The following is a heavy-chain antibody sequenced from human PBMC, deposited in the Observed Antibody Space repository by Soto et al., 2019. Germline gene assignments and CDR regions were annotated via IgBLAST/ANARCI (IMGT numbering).Heavy chain of an antibody. V-gene: IGHV3-33*01. CDR3: ARVAIAVAGTSYYFDY. CDR2: IWYDGSNK. D-gene: IGHD6-19*01. Sequence: GGSLRLSCAASGFTFSSYGMHWVRQAPGKGLEWVAVIWYDGSNKYYADSVKGRFTISRDNSKNTLYLQMNSLRAEDTAVYYCARVAIAVAGTSYYFDYWGQGTLVTVSS. J-gene: IGHJ4*02. CDR1: GFTFSSYG.